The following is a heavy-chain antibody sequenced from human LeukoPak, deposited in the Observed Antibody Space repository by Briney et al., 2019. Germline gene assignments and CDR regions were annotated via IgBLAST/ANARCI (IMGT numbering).Heavy chain of an antibody. CDR3: ARRHCSGGSCYPYYYGMDV. CDR2: IYYSGSS. V-gene: IGHV4-59*08. J-gene: IGHJ6*01. D-gene: IGHD2-15*01. Sequence: SETLSLTCTVSGGSISSYYWSWIRQPPGKGLEWIGYIYYSGSSNYNPSLKSRVTISLDTSKNQFSLKLSSVTAADTAVYYCARRHCSGGSCYPYYYGMDVWGQGTTVTVSS. CDR1: GGSISSYY.